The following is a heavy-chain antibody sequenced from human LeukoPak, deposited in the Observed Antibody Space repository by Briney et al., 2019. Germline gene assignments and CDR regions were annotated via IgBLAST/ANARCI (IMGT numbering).Heavy chain of an antibody. D-gene: IGHD2/OR15-2a*01. Sequence: PGGSLRLSCTASGFSVTSNYMNWVRQAPGKGLEWVSLIYSGGGTYHADSVKGRFTISRDKSNNMVYHQMNNLRVEDTAMYYCTRDPPAVLLGTYGWGQGALVTVSS. J-gene: IGHJ4*02. CDR2: IYSGGGT. CDR3: TRDPPAVLLGTYG. CDR1: GFSVTSNY. V-gene: IGHV3-66*01.